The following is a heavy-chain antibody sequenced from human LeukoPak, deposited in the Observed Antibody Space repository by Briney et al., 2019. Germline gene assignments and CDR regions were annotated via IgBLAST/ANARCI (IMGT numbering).Heavy chain of an antibody. CDR2: IYHSGST. J-gene: IGHJ3*02. Sequence: SETLSLTCAVSGYSISSGYYWGWIRQPPGKGLEWIGSIYHSGSTYYNPSLKSRVTISVDTSKNQFSLKLSSVTAADTAVYYCARDPVYSGWYAERAFDIWGQGTMVTVSP. V-gene: IGHV4-38-2*02. CDR1: GYSISSGYY. D-gene: IGHD6-19*01. CDR3: ARDPVYSGWYAERAFDI.